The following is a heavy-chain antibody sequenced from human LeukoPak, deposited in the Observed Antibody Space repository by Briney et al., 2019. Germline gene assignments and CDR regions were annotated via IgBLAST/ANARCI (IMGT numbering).Heavy chain of an antibody. D-gene: IGHD2-2*02. CDR1: GFTFSSYS. CDR2: ISSSSSYI. V-gene: IGHV3-21*01. CDR3: ARDGGYNYGMDV. Sequence: GGSLRLSCAAPGFTFSSYSMNWVRQAPGKGLEWVSSISSSSSYIYYADSVKGRFTISRDNAKNSLYLQMNSLRAEDTAVYYCARDGGYNYGMDVWGQGTTVTVSS. J-gene: IGHJ6*02.